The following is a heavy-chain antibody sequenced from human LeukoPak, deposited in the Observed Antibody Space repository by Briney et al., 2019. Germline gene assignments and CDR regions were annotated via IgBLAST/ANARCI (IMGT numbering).Heavy chain of an antibody. CDR3: ARNSSSSSPPERYNWFDP. J-gene: IGHJ5*02. CDR2: IYNSGST. V-gene: IGHV4-38-2*02. CDR1: GYSIGTDYY. D-gene: IGHD6-6*01. Sequence: SETPSLTCTVSGYSIGTDYYWGWLRQPPGKGLEWIGSIYNSGSTYYNPSLKSRITISVDTSKNQFSLKLSSVTAADTAAYYCARNSSSSSPPERYNWFDPWGQGTLVTVSS.